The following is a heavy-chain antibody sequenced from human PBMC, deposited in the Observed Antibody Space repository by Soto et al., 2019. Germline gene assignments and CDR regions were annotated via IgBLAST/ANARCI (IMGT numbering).Heavy chain of an antibody. CDR2: ISSSSSYI. D-gene: IGHD5-12*01. V-gene: IGHV3-21*01. J-gene: IGHJ4*02. CDR3: VRDPKFLDIVATVDY. Sequence: GGSLRLSCAASGFTFSSYSMNWVRQAPGKGLEWVSSISSSSSYIYYADSVKGRFTISRDNAKNSLYLQMNSLRAEDTAVYYCVRDPKFLDIVATVDYWGQGTLVTVSS. CDR1: GFTFSSYS.